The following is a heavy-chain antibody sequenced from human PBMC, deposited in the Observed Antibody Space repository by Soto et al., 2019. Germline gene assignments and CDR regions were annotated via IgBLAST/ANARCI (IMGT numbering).Heavy chain of an antibody. CDR3: ASGGLTAGTNRWFDP. CDR1: GGTFSDYP. Sequence: QVQLVQSGAEVKKPGSSVKVSCKASGGTFSDYPLSWVRQAPGQGLEWMGTFIPFSSTTNYAQKFQGRVTITADKSTSTAYMEMSSLRSEATAVFYCASGGLTAGTNRWFDPWGQGTLVTVSS. J-gene: IGHJ5*02. V-gene: IGHV1-69*06. D-gene: IGHD2-21*02. CDR2: FIPFSSTT.